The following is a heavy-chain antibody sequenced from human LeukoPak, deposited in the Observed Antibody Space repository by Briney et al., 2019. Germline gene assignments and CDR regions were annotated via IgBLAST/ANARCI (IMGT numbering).Heavy chain of an antibody. D-gene: IGHD4-17*01. CDR2: INSRSSAI. CDR3: ARDRDYALDF. CDR1: GFXFSTYG. Sequence: GGSLRLSCAASGFXFSTYGINWVRQAPGKGQEWVSYINSRSSAIYYADSVKGRFTISRDNDENSLYLQMNSLRDEDTAVYYCARDRDYALDFWGQGTLVTVSS. V-gene: IGHV3-48*02. J-gene: IGHJ4*02.